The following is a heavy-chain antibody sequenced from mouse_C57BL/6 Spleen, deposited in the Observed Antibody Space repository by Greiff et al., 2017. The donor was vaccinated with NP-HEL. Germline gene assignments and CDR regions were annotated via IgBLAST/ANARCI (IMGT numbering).Heavy chain of an antibody. CDR1: GYAFSSSW. J-gene: IGHJ4*01. CDR2: IYPGDGDT. V-gene: IGHV1-82*01. Sequence: VKLMESGPELVKPGASVKISCKASGYAFSSSWMNWVKQRPGKGLEWIGRIYPGDGDTNYNGKFKGKATLTADKSSSTAYMQLSSLTSEDSAVYFCARSWAVDYWGQGTSVTVSS. CDR3: ARSWAVDY.